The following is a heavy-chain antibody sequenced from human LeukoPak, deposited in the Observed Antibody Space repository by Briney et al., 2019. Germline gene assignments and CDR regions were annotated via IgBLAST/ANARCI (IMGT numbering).Heavy chain of an antibody. V-gene: IGHV1-2*02. D-gene: IGHD2-2*01. CDR3: ARDFVVVPAAHDYYYYYGMDV. CDR1: GYTFTDYY. CDR2: THPKSGGT. J-gene: IGHJ6*02. Sequence: ASVKVSCKASGYTFTDYYLHWVRQAPGQGLEWMGWTHPKSGGTKYAQKFQGRVTMTRDTSIRTAYMELSRLRSDDTAVFYCARDFVVVPAAHDYYYYYGMDVWSQGTTVTVSS.